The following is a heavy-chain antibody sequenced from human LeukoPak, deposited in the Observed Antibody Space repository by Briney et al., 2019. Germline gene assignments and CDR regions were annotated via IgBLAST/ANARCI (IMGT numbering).Heavy chain of an antibody. CDR1: GGSISSHY. CDR3: ARVMDYYDSSGYPNWFDP. V-gene: IGHV4-4*07. CDR2: IYTSGST. J-gene: IGHJ5*02. D-gene: IGHD3-22*01. Sequence: SETLSLTCTVSGGSISSHYWSWIRQPAGKGLEWIGRIYTSGSTNYNPSLKSRVTMSVDTSKNQFSLKLSSVTAADTAVYYCARVMDYYDSSGYPNWFDPWGQGTLVTVSS.